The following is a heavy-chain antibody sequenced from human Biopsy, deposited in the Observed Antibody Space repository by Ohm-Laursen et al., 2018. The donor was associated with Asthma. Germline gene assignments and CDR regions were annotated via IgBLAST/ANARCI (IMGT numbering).Heavy chain of an antibody. Sequence: LSLTCAASGFVFRSHAMHWVRQAPGKRLEWVAVVSYDGGVAHYADSMKGRFTISRDNAKSTLYLQMNRLRTDDTAVYYCAKRRGYSDLTDFDHWGQGTLVTVSS. J-gene: IGHJ4*02. CDR3: AKRRGYSDLTDFDH. V-gene: IGHV3-30*18. CDR1: GFVFRSHA. CDR2: VSYDGGVA. D-gene: IGHD3-3*01.